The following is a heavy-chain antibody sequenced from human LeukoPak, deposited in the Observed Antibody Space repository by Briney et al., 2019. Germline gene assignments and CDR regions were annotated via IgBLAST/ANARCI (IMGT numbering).Heavy chain of an antibody. J-gene: IGHJ5*02. V-gene: IGHV4-30-2*01. CDR3: ARGGRSDFWRLNWFDP. Sequence: PSETLSLTCAVYGGSISSGGYSWSWIRQPPGKGLEWIGYIYQSGSTYYNPSLKSRVTISVDRSKNQFSLKLSSVTAADTAVYYCARGGRSDFWRLNWFDPWGQGTLVTVSS. D-gene: IGHD3-3*01. CDR2: IYQSGST. CDR1: GGSISSGGYS.